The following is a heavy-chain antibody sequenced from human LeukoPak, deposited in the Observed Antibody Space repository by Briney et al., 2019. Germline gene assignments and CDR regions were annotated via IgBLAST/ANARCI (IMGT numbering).Heavy chain of an antibody. Sequence: SETLSLTCTVSSDSISSYYWSWIRQPPGKGLEWIGYIYYSGSTNYNPSLKSRVTISVDTSKNQFSLKLSSVTAADTAVHYCARVRDDYGDYFDYWGQGTLVTVSS. CDR3: ARVRDDYGDYFDY. J-gene: IGHJ4*02. V-gene: IGHV4-59*01. D-gene: IGHD4-17*01. CDR1: SDSISSYY. CDR2: IYYSGST.